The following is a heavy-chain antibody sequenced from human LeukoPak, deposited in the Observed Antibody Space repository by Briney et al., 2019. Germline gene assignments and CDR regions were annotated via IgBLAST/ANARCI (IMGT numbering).Heavy chain of an antibody. CDR2: TSGSGRSI. CDR3: SKDRGGTLGDYFDF. Sequence: GGSLRLSCAASVFTFSSYAMSWVRQAPGKGLEWVSGTSGSGRSIHYADSVKGRFTISRDNSKNTLYLQMNSLRAEDTAVYYCSKDRGGTLGDYFDFWGQGTLVTVSS. J-gene: IGHJ4*02. V-gene: IGHV3-23*01. D-gene: IGHD3-10*01. CDR1: VFTFSSYA.